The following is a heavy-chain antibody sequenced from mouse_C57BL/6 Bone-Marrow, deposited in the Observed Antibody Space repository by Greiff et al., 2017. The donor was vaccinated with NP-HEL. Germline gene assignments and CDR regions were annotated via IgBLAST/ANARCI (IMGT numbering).Heavy chain of an antibody. D-gene: IGHD1-1*01. CDR1: GYTFTSYW. J-gene: IGHJ1*03. Sequence: VQVVESGAELVRPGSSVKLSCKASGYTFTSYWMDWVKQRPGQGLEWIGNIYPSDSETHYNQKFKDKATLTVDKSSSTAYMQLSSLTSEDSAVYYCARHYGSSSYWYFDVWGTGTTVTVSS. CDR2: IYPSDSET. V-gene: IGHV1-61*01. CDR3: ARHYGSSSYWYFDV.